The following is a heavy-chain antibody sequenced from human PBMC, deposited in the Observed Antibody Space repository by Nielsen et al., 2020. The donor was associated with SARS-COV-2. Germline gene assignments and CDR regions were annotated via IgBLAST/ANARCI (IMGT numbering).Heavy chain of an antibody. CDR3: VNGFWSGYYGVDY. J-gene: IGHJ4*02. CDR2: INTSDGST. Sequence: ASVKVSCKASGYTFTNYYMHWVRQAPGQGLEWMGIINTSDGSTTYAQKFQGRVTMTRDTSTRTVYMELRSLRAEDTAVYYCVNGFWSGYYGVDYWGQGTLVTVSS. V-gene: IGHV1-46*01. D-gene: IGHD3-3*01. CDR1: GYTFTNYY.